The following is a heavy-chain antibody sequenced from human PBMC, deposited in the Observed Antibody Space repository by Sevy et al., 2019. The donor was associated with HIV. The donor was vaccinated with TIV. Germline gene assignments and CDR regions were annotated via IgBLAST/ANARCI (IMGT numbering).Heavy chain of an antibody. J-gene: IGHJ5*02. CDR2: ISSSSSYI. V-gene: IGHV3-21*01. CDR1: GFTFSSYS. D-gene: IGHD1-26*01. Sequence: GGSLRLSCAASGFTFSSYSMNWVRQAPGKGLEWVSSISSSSSYIYYADSVKGRFTISRDNAKNSLYLQMNSRRAEDTAVYYCARVLYSLSYLQRRNWFDPCCQLTLVTVSS. CDR3: ARVLYSLSYLQRRNWFDP.